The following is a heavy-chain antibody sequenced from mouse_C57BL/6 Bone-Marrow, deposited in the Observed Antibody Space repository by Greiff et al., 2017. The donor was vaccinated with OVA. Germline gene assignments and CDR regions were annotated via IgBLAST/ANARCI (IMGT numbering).Heavy chain of an antibody. D-gene: IGHD1-3*01. J-gene: IGHJ4*01. CDR2: IRNKANGYTT. V-gene: IGHV7-3*01. CDR1: GFTFTDYY. Sequence: EVQLVESGGGLVQPGGSLSLSCAASGFTFTDYYMSWVRQPPGKALEWLGFIRNKANGYTTEYSASVKGRFTISRDNSQSILYLQMNALRAEDSATYYCARYIKGIMDYWGQGTSVTVSS. CDR3: ARYIKGIMDY.